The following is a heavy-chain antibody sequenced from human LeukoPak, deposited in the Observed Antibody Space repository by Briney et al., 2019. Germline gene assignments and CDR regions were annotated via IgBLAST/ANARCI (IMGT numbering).Heavy chain of an antibody. Sequence: PGGSLRLSCAASGFTFSSYAMSWVRQAPGKGLEGVSVISGSGGSTYYADSVKGRFTISRDNSKNTLYLQMNSLRAEATAVYYCAKDGGPDCSSTSCYTYRGSYYMDIWGKGTTVTVSS. D-gene: IGHD2-2*02. CDR2: ISGSGGST. CDR1: GFTFSSYA. CDR3: AKDGGPDCSSTSCYTYRGSYYMDI. J-gene: IGHJ6*03. V-gene: IGHV3-23*01.